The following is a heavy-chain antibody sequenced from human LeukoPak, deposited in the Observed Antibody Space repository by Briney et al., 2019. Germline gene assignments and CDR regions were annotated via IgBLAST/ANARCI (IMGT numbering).Heavy chain of an antibody. CDR1: GYTFTSYG. CDR2: ISAYNGNT. Sequence: ASVKVSCKASGYTFTSYGISWVRQAPGQGLEWMGWISAYNGNTNYAQKLQGRVTMTTDTSTSTAYMELRSLRSDDTAVYYCARDLHRAGCYNWFDPWGQGTLVTVSS. J-gene: IGHJ5*02. CDR3: ARDLHRAGCYNWFDP. V-gene: IGHV1-18*01. D-gene: IGHD3-9*01.